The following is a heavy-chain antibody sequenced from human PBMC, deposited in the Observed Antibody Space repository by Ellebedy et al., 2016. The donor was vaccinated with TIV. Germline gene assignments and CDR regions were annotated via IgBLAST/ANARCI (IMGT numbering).Heavy chain of an antibody. Sequence: GGSLRLYCTASGLTVSSNFMTWVRQAPGKGLEWVSFINGVGRTDYADSVKGRFIISRDNSKNTLYLQMNSLRPEDTAGYYCASPSGRGFWTGYLDYWGQGTLVIVSS. D-gene: IGHD3/OR15-3a*01. J-gene: IGHJ4*02. CDR3: ASPSGRGFWTGYLDY. V-gene: IGHV3-53*01. CDR1: GLTVSSNF. CDR2: INGVGRT.